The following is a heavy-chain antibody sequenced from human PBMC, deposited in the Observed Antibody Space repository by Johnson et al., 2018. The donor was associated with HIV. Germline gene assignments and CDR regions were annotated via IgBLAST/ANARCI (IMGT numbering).Heavy chain of an antibody. Sequence: QVQLVESGGGVVQPGRSLRLSCAASGFTFSSYYMSWIRQAPGKGLEWVSYIRSSGSTIYYADSVKGRFTISRDNAKNSLYLQMNSLRAEDTAVYYCARRVEGRRSANDAFDIWGQGTMVTVSS. CDR2: IRSSGSTI. D-gene: IGHD1-1*01. J-gene: IGHJ3*02. CDR3: ARRVEGRRSANDAFDI. V-gene: IGHV3-11*04. CDR1: GFTFSSYY.